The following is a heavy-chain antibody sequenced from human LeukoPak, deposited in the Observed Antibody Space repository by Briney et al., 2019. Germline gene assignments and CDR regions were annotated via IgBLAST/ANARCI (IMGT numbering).Heavy chain of an antibody. Sequence: GGSLRLSCAASGFTFSSYWMHWVRQAPGKGLVCVSRINSDESSTSYADSVKGRFTISRDNAKNTLHLQMNSLRAEDTAVYYCARDQRTVTPGAFHIWGQGTMVTVSS. CDR1: GFTFSSYW. CDR2: INSDESST. D-gene: IGHD4-17*01. J-gene: IGHJ3*02. CDR3: ARDQRTVTPGAFHI. V-gene: IGHV3-74*01.